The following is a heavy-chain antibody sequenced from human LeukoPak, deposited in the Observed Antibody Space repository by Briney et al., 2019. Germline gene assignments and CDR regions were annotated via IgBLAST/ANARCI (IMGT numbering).Heavy chain of an antibody. J-gene: IGHJ6*03. D-gene: IGHD1-26*01. V-gene: IGHV3-21*06. CDR3: ARDPYSGNYGAYYYYYMDV. CDR2: ITSSSSYI. CDR1: GFTFSIYN. Sequence: GRSLRLSCAASGFTFSIYNMNWVRQPPGKGLEWVSSITSSSSYIYYADSVKGRFTISRDNAKNSLYLQMDSLRVEDTAEYYCARDPYSGNYGAYYYYYMDVWGKGTTVTVS.